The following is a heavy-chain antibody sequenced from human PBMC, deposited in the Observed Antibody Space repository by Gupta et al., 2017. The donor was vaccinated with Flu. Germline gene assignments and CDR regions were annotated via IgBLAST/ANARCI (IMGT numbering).Heavy chain of an antibody. J-gene: IGHJ4*02. CDR2: INQDGSTK. Sequence: EVQLVESGGGLVQPGGSLGLSCAASGFTFSDSWMNWVRQAPGKGLEWVANINQDGSTKNYVDSLKGRFTVSRDNAKNSLYLQMDSLRAEDTAVYFCARNRGWEQFDYWGQGTLVTVSS. CDR1: GFTFSDSW. CDR3: ARNRGWEQFDY. V-gene: IGHV3-7*01. D-gene: IGHD5-24*01.